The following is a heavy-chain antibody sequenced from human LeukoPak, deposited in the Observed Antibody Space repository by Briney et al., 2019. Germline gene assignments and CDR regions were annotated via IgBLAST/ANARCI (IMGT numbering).Heavy chain of an antibody. J-gene: IGHJ4*02. D-gene: IGHD3-22*01. CDR3: ARQFRDSSGYYSYYFDY. V-gene: IGHV5-51*01. CDR2: IYPGDSDT. CDR1: GYSFTTYW. Sequence: EESLMISCKGAGYSFTTYWNGRVRQMPGRGLEWMGIIYPGDSDTRYSPSFQGQVTISADKSISTAYLQWSRLKASDTAMYYCARQFRDSSGYYSYYFDYWGQGSVVHVSS.